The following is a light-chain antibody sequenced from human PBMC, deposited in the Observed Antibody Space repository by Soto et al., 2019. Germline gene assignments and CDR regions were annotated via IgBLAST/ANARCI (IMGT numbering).Light chain of an antibody. CDR1: QTVGNNY. CDR2: GAS. V-gene: IGKV3-20*01. J-gene: IGKJ1*01. CDR3: QQYGNMPRT. Sequence: EIVLTQSPGTLPLAPGDGATLSCRASQTVGNNYLAWYQQRPGQAPRLLMHGASNRATGIPDRFSGSGSGTEFTLTIARLEPADFAVYYCQQYGNMPRTFGQGTKVDIK.